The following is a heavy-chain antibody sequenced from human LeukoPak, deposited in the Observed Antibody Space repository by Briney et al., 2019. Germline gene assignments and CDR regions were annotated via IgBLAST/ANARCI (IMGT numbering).Heavy chain of an antibody. V-gene: IGHV3-7*01. CDR1: GFTFSAYW. D-gene: IGHD5-24*01. CDR2: IKEDGTEK. Sequence: GGSLRLSCAASGFTFSAYWMTWVRQAPGKGLEWVANIKEDGTEKDYVDSVKGRFTISRDNVKKSLYLEMNSLRVEDTAVYYCARGRWSDYWGQGTQVTVSS. J-gene: IGHJ4*02. CDR3: ARGRWSDY.